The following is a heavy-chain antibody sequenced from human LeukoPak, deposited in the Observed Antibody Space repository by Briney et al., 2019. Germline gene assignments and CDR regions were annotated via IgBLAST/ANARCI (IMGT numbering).Heavy chain of an antibody. CDR3: ASGRQLWYPFFDY. CDR1: GYTFPTYG. CDR2: IIPILGIA. D-gene: IGHD5-18*01. J-gene: IGHJ4*02. Sequence: SVKVSCKASGYTFPTYGISWVRQAPGQGLEWMGRIIPILGIANYAQKFQGRVTITADKSTSTAYMELSSLRSEDTAVYYCASGRQLWYPFFDYWGQGTLVTVSS. V-gene: IGHV1-69*04.